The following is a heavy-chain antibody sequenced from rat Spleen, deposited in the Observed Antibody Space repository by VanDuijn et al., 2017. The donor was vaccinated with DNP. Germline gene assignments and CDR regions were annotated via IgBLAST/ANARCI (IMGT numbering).Heavy chain of an antibody. J-gene: IGHJ1*01. CDR3: ARGSSSIYWYFDF. V-gene: IGHV5-31*01. CDR2: ITSSGGTT. CDR1: GFTFNKYW. Sequence: EVQLVESGGDLVQPGRSLKLSCVASGFTFNKYWMTWIRQVPGKGLEWVASITSSGGTTYYRDSVKGRFTISRDNAKTTLYLQMNSLKSEDTATYYCARGSSSIYWYFDFWGPGTMVTVSS. D-gene: IGHD1-2*01.